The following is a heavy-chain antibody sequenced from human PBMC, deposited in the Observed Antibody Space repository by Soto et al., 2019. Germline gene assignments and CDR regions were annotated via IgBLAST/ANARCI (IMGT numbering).Heavy chain of an antibody. CDR2: IYYSGST. V-gene: IGHV4-31*03. D-gene: IGHD2-2*01. Sequence: QVQLQESGPGLVKPSQTLSLTCTVSGGSISSGGYYWSWIRQHPGKGLEGIGYIYYSGSTYYNPSRKSRVTKSVDTSKTQFSMKLSSVTAADTAVYYCARDVGRYCSSTSCSGVLYFDYWGQGTLVTVSS. CDR3: ARDVGRYCSSTSCSGVLYFDY. CDR1: GGSISSGGYY. J-gene: IGHJ4*02.